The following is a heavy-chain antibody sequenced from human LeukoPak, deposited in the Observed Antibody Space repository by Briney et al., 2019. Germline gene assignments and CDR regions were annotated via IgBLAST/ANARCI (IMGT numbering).Heavy chain of an antibody. CDR1: GYTFTSYA. J-gene: IGHJ4*02. D-gene: IGHD6-19*01. CDR2: INTNTGNP. CDR3: ARDGWLGREASYFDY. V-gene: IGHV7-4-1*02. Sequence: ASVKVSCKASGYTFTSYAMNWVRQAPGQGLEWMGWINTNTGNPTYAQGFTGRFVFSLDTSVSTAYLQISSLKAEDTAVYYCARDGWLGREASYFDYWGQGTLVTVSS.